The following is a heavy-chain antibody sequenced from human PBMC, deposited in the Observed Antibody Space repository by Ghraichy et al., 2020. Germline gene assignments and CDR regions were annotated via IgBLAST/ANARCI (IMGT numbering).Heavy chain of an antibody. J-gene: IGHJ4*02. CDR3: GGIAVAGNYFDY. CDR2: IYYSGST. CDR1: GSSISSYY. D-gene: IGHD6-19*01. Sequence: SQTLSLTCTVSGSSISSYYWSWIRQPPGKGLEWIGYIYYSGSTNYNPSLKSRVTISVDTSKNQFSLKLSTVTAADTAVYYCGGIAVAGNYFDYWGQGTLVTVSS. V-gene: IGHV4-59*01.